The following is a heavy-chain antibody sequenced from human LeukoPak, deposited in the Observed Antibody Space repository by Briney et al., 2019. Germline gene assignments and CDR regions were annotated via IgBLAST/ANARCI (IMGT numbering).Heavy chain of an antibody. CDR3: SKDNTSGTYFDY. J-gene: IGHJ4*02. D-gene: IGHD1-26*01. V-gene: IGHV3-23*01. CDR1: GFTFSTYD. CDR2: ISNSGGST. Sequence: GGSLRLSCAASGFTFSTYDMSWVRQAPGKGLEWVSAISNSGGSTYYADSVKGRFTISRDNSKNTLYLQMNSLRAEDTAVYYWSKDNTSGTYFDYWAQGPRVTVPS.